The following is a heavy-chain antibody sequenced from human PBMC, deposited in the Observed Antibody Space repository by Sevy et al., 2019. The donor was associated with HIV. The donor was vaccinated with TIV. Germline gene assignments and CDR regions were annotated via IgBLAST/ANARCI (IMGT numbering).Heavy chain of an antibody. D-gene: IGHD2-15*01. Sequence: SETLSLTCDVSGDSMSSYFWSWFRQPPGKGLEWIGYIYYSGSCEYNPSLRSRVTISIDTSKKYLSMKLTSVTAADTAVYYCARDSAVVPRALVYWGQGTLVTVSS. CDR3: ARDSAVVPRALVY. V-gene: IGHV4-59*01. CDR1: GDSMSSYF. J-gene: IGHJ4*02. CDR2: IYYSGSC.